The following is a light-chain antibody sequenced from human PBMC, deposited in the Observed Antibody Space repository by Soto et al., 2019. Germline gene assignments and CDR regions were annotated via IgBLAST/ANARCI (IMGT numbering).Light chain of an antibody. Sequence: DIQMTQFPSSLSASVGDRVTITCRASQGVRAYLLWYQQRPGRAPRLLIYSASSLVSGVPSRFSGSGSGTNFTLTISRLQPEDFATYYCQQSYRTPHTFGQGTKLETK. J-gene: IGKJ2*01. CDR3: QQSYRTPHT. CDR1: QGVRAY. V-gene: IGKV1-39*01. CDR2: SAS.